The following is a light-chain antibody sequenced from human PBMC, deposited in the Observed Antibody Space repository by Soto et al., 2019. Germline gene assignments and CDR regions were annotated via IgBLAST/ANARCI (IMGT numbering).Light chain of an antibody. CDR3: QHYNSYSEA. J-gene: IGKJ1*01. CDR1: QSVRSN. CDR2: HAS. Sequence: EVVMTHSPATLSVSPLERVTLSFRASQSVRSNLALYQQKPGQSPRLLIYHASARATGIPARFSGSGSGTEFTLTISSLQPDDFATYYCQHYNSYSEAFGQGTKVDIK. V-gene: IGKV3-15*01.